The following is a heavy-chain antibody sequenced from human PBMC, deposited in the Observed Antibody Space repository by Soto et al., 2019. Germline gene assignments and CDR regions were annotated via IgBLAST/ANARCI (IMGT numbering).Heavy chain of an antibody. D-gene: IGHD2-21*02. V-gene: IGHV1-69*13. CDR2: FIPIFGTA. CDR1: GGTFSSYA. CDR3: ARETPFGGDRIYYFDY. Sequence: SVKVSCKASGGTFSSYAISWVRQAPGQGLEWMGGFIPIFGTANYAQKFQGRVTITADESTSTAYMELSSLRSEDTAVYYCARETPFGGDRIYYFDYWGQGTLVTVSS. J-gene: IGHJ4*02.